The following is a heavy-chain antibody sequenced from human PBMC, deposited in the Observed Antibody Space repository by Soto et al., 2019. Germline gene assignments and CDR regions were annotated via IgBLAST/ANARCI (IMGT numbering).Heavy chain of an antibody. D-gene: IGHD3-22*01. V-gene: IGHV3-74*01. CDR1: GFTFNTYW. Sequence: EVQLVESGGGLVQPGGSLRLSCAASGFTFNTYWMQWVRQAPGEGLVWVSRITSDGSYTNYADSVKGRFTISRDNAKNTLFLQMNSLGAEDTAVYYCATGGSGYFTYWGQGTLVTVSS. CDR2: ITSDGSYT. CDR3: ATGGSGYFTY. J-gene: IGHJ4*02.